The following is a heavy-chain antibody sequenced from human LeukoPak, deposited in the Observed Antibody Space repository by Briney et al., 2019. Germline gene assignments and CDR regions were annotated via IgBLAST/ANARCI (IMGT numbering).Heavy chain of an antibody. V-gene: IGHV3-74*01. CDR1: GFTFSRYW. D-gene: IGHD6-13*01. CDR3: ASRSSSWFDYYYYGMDV. CDR2: INEDASTI. J-gene: IGHJ6*02. Sequence: GGSLRLSCAASGFTFSRYWMHWVRQVPGKGLEWVARINEDASTITYADSVKGRFTISRDNAKNSLYLQMNSLRAEDTAVYYCASRSSSWFDYYYYGMDVWGQGTTVTVSS.